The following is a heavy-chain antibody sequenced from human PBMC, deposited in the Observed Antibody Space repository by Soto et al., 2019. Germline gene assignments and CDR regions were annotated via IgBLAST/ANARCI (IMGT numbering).Heavy chain of an antibody. CDR3: GRHDWTYYLRAINY. J-gene: IGHJ4*02. V-gene: IGHV4-39*01. Sequence: QLQLQESGPGLVKPSETLSLTCIVSGASLSSSSYYWAWIRQPPGKGLEWIGTIYYNGNTYYNPSLKSRVTISLDTSKNGLSLKLSSVTATDTAVYYCGRHDWTYYLRAINYWGQGTLVTVSS. CDR1: GASLSSSSYY. D-gene: IGHD3-16*01. CDR2: IYYNGNT.